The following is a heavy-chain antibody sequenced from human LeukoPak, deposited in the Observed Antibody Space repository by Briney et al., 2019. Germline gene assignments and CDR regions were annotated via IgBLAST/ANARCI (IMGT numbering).Heavy chain of an antibody. Sequence: SGPTLVNPTQTLTLTCTFSGFSLSTSGVGVGWIRQPPGKALEWLALIYWDDDKRYSPSLKSRLTITKDTSKNQVVLTMTNMDPVDTATYYCAHSWVAARQASIGRYYYYYYMDVWGKGTTVTVSS. V-gene: IGHV2-5*02. D-gene: IGHD6-6*01. CDR3: AHSWVAARQASIGRYYYYYYMDV. CDR2: IYWDDDK. J-gene: IGHJ6*03. CDR1: GFSLSTSGVG.